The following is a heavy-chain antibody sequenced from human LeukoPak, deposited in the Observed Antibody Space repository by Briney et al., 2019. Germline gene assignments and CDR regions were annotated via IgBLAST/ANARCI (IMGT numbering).Heavy chain of an antibody. CDR3: ARESLARGIAGN. D-gene: IGHD6-13*01. CDR1: GFTFSSYE. V-gene: IGHV3-48*03. Sequence: GGSLRLSCAASGFTFSSYEMNWVRQAPGKGLEWVSYISSSGSTIYYADSVKGRFTISRDNAKNSLYLQMNSLRAEDTAVYYCARESLARGIAGNWGQGTLVTVSS. CDR2: ISSSGSTI. J-gene: IGHJ4*02.